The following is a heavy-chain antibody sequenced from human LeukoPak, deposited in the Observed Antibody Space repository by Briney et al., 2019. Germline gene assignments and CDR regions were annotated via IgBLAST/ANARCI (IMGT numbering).Heavy chain of an antibody. Sequence: PSETLSLTCTVSGGPISSSSYYWGWIRQPPGKALEWIGSIYYSGSTYYNPSLKSRVAISVDTSKNQFSLKLSSVTAADTAVYYCARSLRFLEWLSIPNWFDPWGQGTLVTVSS. V-gene: IGHV4-39*07. CDR2: IYYSGST. CDR3: ARSLRFLEWLSIPNWFDP. D-gene: IGHD3-3*01. CDR1: GGPISSSSYY. J-gene: IGHJ5*02.